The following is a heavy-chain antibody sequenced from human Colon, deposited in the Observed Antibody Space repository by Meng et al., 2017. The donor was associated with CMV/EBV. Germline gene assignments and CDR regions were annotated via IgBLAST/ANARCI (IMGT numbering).Heavy chain of an antibody. V-gene: IGHV3-9*01. J-gene: IGHJ6*02. CDR2: ISWDGDGA. Sequence: SLKISCAASGFTFDDYAMHWVRQAPGKGLEWISGISWDGDGADYADSVKGRFTISRDNAKNSLYLQMNSLRVEDTALYYCAKGITTVVVGGGDGMDVWGQGTTVTVSS. CDR3: AKGITTVVVGGGDGMDV. CDR1: GFTFDDYA. D-gene: IGHD2-15*01.